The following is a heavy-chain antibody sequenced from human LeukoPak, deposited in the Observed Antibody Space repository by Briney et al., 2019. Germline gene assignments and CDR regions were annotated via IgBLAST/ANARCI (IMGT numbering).Heavy chain of an antibody. CDR1: GFTFSSCE. Sequence: PGGSLRLSCAASGFTFSSCEMNWVRQAPGKGLEWVSYISSSGHALYYAVPVKGRFTISRDNAKNSLYLQMNSLRAEDTAVYYCARQHYGFWLPADYWGQGKLVTVSS. CDR3: ARQHYGFWLPADY. D-gene: IGHD3-3*01. V-gene: IGHV3-48*03. CDR2: ISSSGHAL. J-gene: IGHJ4*02.